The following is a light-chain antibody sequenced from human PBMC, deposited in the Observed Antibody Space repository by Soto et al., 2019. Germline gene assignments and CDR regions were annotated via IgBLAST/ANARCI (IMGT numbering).Light chain of an antibody. CDR3: QQRSNCPLSIT. J-gene: IGKJ5*01. CDR1: QSVSYY. Sequence: ETVLTQSPATLSLSPGDRATLSCRASQSVSYYVAWYQQIPGQPPKLLICDASNGATGIADKFSGSGSGTDFTLTISILGPEDVAFYFCQQRSNCPLSITFGRGTRLEIK. CDR2: DAS. V-gene: IGKV3-11*01.